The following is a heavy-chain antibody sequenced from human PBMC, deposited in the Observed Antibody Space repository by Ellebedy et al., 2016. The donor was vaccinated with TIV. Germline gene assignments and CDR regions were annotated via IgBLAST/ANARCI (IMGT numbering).Heavy chain of an antibody. D-gene: IGHD4-17*01. Sequence: GESLKISCAASGFTFSNSGMHWVRQAPGKGLEWVAVISYDGSKKFYADSVQGRFIISRDNAKNSLYLQMNSLRAEDTAVYYCASRPNGDYHFLDYWGQGTLVTVSS. CDR2: ISYDGSKK. CDR3: ASRPNGDYHFLDY. J-gene: IGHJ4*02. V-gene: IGHV3-30*03. CDR1: GFTFSNSG.